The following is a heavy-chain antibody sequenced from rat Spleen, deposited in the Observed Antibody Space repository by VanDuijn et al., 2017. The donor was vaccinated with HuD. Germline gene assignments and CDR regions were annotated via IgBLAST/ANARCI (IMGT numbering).Heavy chain of an antibody. D-gene: IGHD3-1*01. V-gene: IGHV5-54*01. CDR2: IYYDSSKI. CDR1: GFTFSNYG. Sequence: EVQLVESGGGLVQPGRSLKLSCAASGFTFSNYGMAWVRQAPTKGLEWITMIYYDSSKIYYADTVKGRFTISRDNSKNTLYLEMNSLRSEDTAMYYCASLAGPPDYWGQGVMVTVSS. CDR3: ASLAGPPDY. J-gene: IGHJ2*01.